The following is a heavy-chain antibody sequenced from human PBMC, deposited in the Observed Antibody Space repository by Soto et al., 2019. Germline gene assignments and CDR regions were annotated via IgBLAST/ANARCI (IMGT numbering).Heavy chain of an antibody. CDR2: IYYSGST. CDR3: ASARDTAMDIGYYFDY. Sequence: PSETLSLTCTVSGGSISSGGYYWSWIRQHPGKGLEWIGYIYYSGSTYYNPSLKSRVTISVDTSKNQFSLKLSSVTAADTAVYYCASARDTAMDIGYYFDYWGQGTLVTVSS. J-gene: IGHJ4*02. CDR1: GGSISSGGYY. V-gene: IGHV4-31*03. D-gene: IGHD5-18*01.